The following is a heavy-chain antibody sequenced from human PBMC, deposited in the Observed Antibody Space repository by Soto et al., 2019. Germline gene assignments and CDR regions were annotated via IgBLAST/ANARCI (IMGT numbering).Heavy chain of an antibody. V-gene: IGHV1-46*03. CDR1: GYTFTSYY. Sequence: GASVKVSCKASGYTFTSYYMHWVRQAPGQGLEWMGIINPSGGSTSYAQKFQGRVTMTRDTSTSTVYMELSSLRSEDTAVYYCARGSEAMTFDYYYGMDVWGQGTTVTVSS. J-gene: IGHJ6*02. CDR2: INPSGGST. D-gene: IGHD2-2*01. CDR3: ARGSEAMTFDYYYGMDV.